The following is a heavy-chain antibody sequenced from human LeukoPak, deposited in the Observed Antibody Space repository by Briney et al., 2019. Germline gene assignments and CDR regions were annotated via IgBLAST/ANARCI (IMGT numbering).Heavy chain of an antibody. CDR2: IYYSGST. J-gene: IGHJ4*02. CDR3: ARSSDRSNYYKYY. V-gene: IGHV4-39*01. CDR1: GGSISSRSYY. D-gene: IGHD3-22*01. Sequence: SETLSLTCIVSGGSISSRSYYWGWIRQPPGKGLEWIGSIYYSGSTYYDPSLKSRVTISVDTANTQLSLKLSSVTAADTAVYYCARSSDRSNYYKYYWGQGTLVTVSS.